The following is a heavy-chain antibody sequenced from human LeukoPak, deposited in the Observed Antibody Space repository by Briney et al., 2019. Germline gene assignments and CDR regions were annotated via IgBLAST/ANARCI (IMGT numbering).Heavy chain of an antibody. CDR2: IYTSGST. J-gene: IGHJ4*02. Sequence: SETLSLTCTVSGDSIISYYWSWIRQPPGKGLEWIGNIYTSGSTNYNPSLKSRVTISVDMPKNQFSLKLTSVTAADTAVYYCARRTQNPSWYFDHWGQGTPVTVSS. CDR1: GDSIISYY. CDR3: ARRTQNPSWYFDH. D-gene: IGHD1/OR15-1a*01. V-gene: IGHV4-4*09.